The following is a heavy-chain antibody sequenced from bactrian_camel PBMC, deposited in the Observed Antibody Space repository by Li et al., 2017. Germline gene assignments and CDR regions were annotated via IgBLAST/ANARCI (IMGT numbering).Heavy chain of an antibody. CDR1: RFTNYC. Sequence: QVQLVESGGGSVQAGGSLRLSCAASRFTNYCMGWFRQAPGKDREGVVSIDSDGHTTYGESVKGRFTISKDNAKNILYLQMNNLKPEDTAMYYCAAVNRPCQGKVVPLFDGFCYCAWGEGTQVTVS. CDR3: AAVNRPCQGKVVPLFDGFCYCA. J-gene: IGHJ4*01. D-gene: IGHD7*01. V-gene: IGHV3S63*01. CDR2: IDSDGHT.